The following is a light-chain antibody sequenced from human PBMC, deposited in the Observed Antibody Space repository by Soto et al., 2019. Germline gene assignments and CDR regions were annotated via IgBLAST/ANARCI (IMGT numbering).Light chain of an antibody. V-gene: IGKV1-39*01. CDR2: AAS. CDR1: QSIDTY. CDR3: QQSYSTPQT. J-gene: IGKJ1*01. Sequence: DIQMTQSPSSLSASVGDRVTIPCRASQSIDTYLNWYQQKPGKAPKLLIYAASSLQSGVPSRFSGSGSGTDFTLTISSLQPEDFATYYCQQSYSTPQTFGQGTKVDI.